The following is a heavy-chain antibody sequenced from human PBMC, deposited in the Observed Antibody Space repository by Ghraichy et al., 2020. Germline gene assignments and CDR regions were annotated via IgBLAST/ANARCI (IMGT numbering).Heavy chain of an antibody. J-gene: IGHJ4*02. D-gene: IGHD2-15*01. CDR3: ARGSDFYDATPPGPDY. CDR1: GFTFSYYS. V-gene: IGHV3-48*02. CDR2: ISSSSSTI. Sequence: LSLTCAASGFTFSYYSMHWVRQAPGKGLECVSYISSSSSTIYYPDSVKGRFTISRDNAKNSLFLQMNSLRDEDTAVYYCARGSDFYDATPPGPDYWGQGTLVTVSS.